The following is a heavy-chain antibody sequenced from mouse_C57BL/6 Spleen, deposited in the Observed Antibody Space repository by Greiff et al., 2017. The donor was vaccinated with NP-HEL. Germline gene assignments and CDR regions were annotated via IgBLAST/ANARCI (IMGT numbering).Heavy chain of an antibody. Sequence: QVQLQQSGPGLVQPSQSLSITCTVSGFSLTSYGVHWVRQSPGKGLEWLGVIWSGGSTDYNAAFISRLSISKDNSKSQVFFKMNSLQADDTAIYYCATTVVGNWYFDVWGTGTTVTVSS. CDR3: ATTVVGNWYFDV. V-gene: IGHV2-2*01. CDR2: IWSGGST. J-gene: IGHJ1*03. D-gene: IGHD1-1*01. CDR1: GFSLTSYG.